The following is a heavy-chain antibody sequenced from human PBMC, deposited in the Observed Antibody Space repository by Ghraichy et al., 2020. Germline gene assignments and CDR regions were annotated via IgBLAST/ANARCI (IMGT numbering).Heavy chain of an antibody. CDR2: IKSKTDGGTT. D-gene: IGHD3-22*01. CDR3: TTLGSVTYYYDSSGYWAGGYAFDI. V-gene: IGHV3-15*01. J-gene: IGHJ3*02. CDR1: GFTFSNAW. Sequence: GGSLRLSCAASGFTFSNAWMSWVRQAPGKGLEWVGRIKSKTDGGTTDYAAPVKGRFTISRDDSKNTLYLQMNSLKTEDTAVYYCTTLGSVTYYYDSSGYWAGGYAFDIWGQGTMVTVSS.